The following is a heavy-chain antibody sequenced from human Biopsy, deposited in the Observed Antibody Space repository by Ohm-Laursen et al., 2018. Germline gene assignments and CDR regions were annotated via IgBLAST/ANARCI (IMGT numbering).Heavy chain of an antibody. V-gene: IGHV4-34*01. CDR2: LRHTGTT. D-gene: IGHD4/OR15-4a*01. J-gene: IGHJ3*01. Sequence: SQTLSLTCAVDCGSFSGYDWTWIRHPPGEGLGWVGELRHTGTTIYNPSLTIRLTISVDKSKNHFSLRLTSATPADTATYFCARRPYGDNAGAFDVWGQGTVVTVSS. CDR3: ARRPYGDNAGAFDV. CDR1: CGSFSGYD.